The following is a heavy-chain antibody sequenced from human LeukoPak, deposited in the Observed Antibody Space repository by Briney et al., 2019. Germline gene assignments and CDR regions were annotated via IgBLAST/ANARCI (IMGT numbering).Heavy chain of an antibody. V-gene: IGHV1-2*02. D-gene: IGHD2-21*02. CDR3: ATRYCGGDCTYYYYYYMDV. CDR1: GYTFTVYY. CDR2: INPNSGGT. J-gene: IGHJ6*03. Sequence: ASVKVSCKSSGYTFTVYYMHWVRQAPGQGLEWMGWINPNSGGTNYAQKFQGRVTMTRDTSISTAYMELSRLRSDDTAVYYCATRYCGGDCTYYYYYYMDVWGKGTTVTVSS.